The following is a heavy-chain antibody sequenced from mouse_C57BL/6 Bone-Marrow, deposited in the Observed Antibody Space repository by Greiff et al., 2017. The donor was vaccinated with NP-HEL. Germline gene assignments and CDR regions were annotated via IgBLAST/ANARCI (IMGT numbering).Heavy chain of an antibody. CDR1: GYAFTNYL. V-gene: IGHV1-54*01. D-gene: IGHD2-3*01. Sequence: VKLMESGAELVRPGTSVKVSCKASGYAFTNYLIEWVKQRPGQGLEWIGVINPGSGGTNYNEKFKGKATLTADKSSSTAYMQLSSLTSEDSAVYFCARYDGYPAWFAYWGQGTLVTVSA. CDR3: ARYDGYPAWFAY. J-gene: IGHJ3*01. CDR2: INPGSGGT.